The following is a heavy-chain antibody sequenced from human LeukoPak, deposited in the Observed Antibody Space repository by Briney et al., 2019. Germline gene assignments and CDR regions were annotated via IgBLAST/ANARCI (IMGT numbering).Heavy chain of an antibody. D-gene: IGHD3-22*01. V-gene: IGHV3-23*01. CDR2: ISDSGSTT. CDR1: GVTFSTYA. CDR3: AKLGGYYDNSASRYFDY. J-gene: IGHJ4*02. Sequence: GGSLRLSCVASGVTFSTYAMNWVRQVPGKGLEWVSLISDSGSTTYHADSMKGRFTISRDHSNNTVYLQINSLSADDTAVYYCAKLGGYYDNSASRYFDYWGQGTLVTVSS.